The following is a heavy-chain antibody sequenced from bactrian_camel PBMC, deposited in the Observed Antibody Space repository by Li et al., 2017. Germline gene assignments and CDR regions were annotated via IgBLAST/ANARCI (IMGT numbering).Heavy chain of an antibody. D-gene: IGHD6*01. CDR3: VDDCYGSRYYLNRRTNT. J-gene: IGHJ6*01. CDR1: GSPITSVR. CDR2: YYAITNT. Sequence: HVQLVESGGGSVQPGGSLRLSCAASGSPITSVRMGWFRQSPGKEREAVAAYYAITNTRYADSVKGRFTISQDNAKNTVYLQMNNLKPEDTAMYYCVDDCYGSRYYLNRRTNTWGQGTQVTVS. V-gene: IGHV3S53*01.